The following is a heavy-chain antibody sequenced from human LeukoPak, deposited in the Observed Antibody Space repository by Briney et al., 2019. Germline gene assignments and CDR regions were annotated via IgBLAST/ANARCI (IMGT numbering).Heavy chain of an antibody. CDR1: GGSISSSSYY. Sequence: SETLSLTCTVSGGSISSSSYYWGWIRQPPGKGLEWIGSIYYSGSTYYNPSLKSRVTISVDTSKNQFSLKLSSVTAADTAVYYCARGYDFWSGYPLIDLWGRGTLVTVSS. CDR2: IYYSGST. D-gene: IGHD3-3*01. J-gene: IGHJ2*01. CDR3: ARGYDFWSGYPLIDL. V-gene: IGHV4-39*07.